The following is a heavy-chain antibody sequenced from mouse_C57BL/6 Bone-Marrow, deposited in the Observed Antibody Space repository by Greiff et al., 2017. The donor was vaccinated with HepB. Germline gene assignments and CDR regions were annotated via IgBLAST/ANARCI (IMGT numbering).Heavy chain of an antibody. D-gene: IGHD1-1*01. CDR3: TGGSSPYWYFEV. Sequence: VQLQQSGAELVRPGASVKLSCTASGFNIQDYYMHWVKQRPEQGLEWIGRIDPEDGDTEYAPELQGKATMTADTSSNTAYLQLSSLTAEDTAVYYCTGGSSPYWYFEVWGTGTTVTGSA. V-gene: IGHV14-1*01. CDR2: IDPEDGDT. J-gene: IGHJ1*03. CDR1: GFNIQDYY.